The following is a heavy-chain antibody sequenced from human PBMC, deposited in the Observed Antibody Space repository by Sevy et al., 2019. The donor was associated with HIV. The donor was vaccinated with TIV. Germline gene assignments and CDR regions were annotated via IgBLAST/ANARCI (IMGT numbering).Heavy chain of an antibody. J-gene: IGHJ4*02. D-gene: IGHD2-2*01. CDR2: ISFDGSDK. Sequence: GGSLRLSCAASGFTFSSYGMHWVRQAPGKGLEWVAVISFDGSDKYYADSVKGRFTISRDNSKKTLYLQMNSLRGEDTAVYYCAKYGGHCSSTSCKYSFDYWGQGTLVTVSS. V-gene: IGHV3-30*18. CDR3: AKYGGHCSSTSCKYSFDY. CDR1: GFTFSSYG.